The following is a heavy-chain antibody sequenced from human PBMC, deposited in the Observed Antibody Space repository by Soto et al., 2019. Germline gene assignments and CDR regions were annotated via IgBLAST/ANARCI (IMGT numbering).Heavy chain of an antibody. D-gene: IGHD3-9*01. CDR3: ARAKKGRFDGLHYYYYGMDV. CDR2: INAGNGNT. Sequence: GASVKVSCKASGYTFTSYAMHWVRQAPGQRLEWMRWINAGNGNTKYSQKFQGRVTITRDTSASTAYMELSSLRSEETAVYYCARAKKGRFDGLHYYYYGMDVWGQGTTVTVA. CDR1: GYTFTSYA. J-gene: IGHJ6*02. V-gene: IGHV1-3*01.